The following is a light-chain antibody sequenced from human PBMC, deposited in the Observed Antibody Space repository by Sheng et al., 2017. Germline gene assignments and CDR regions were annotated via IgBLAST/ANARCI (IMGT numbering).Light chain of an antibody. CDR3: QKYNTAPWT. Sequence: DIQMTQSPSSLSASVGDRVTITCRASQDIGNFLSWYQQSPGKVPKLLIYTASTLQSGVPSRFSGSGSGTHFTLTISSLQPEDVATYYCQKYNTAPWTFGQGPRLRSN. V-gene: IGKV1-27*01. CDR2: TAS. J-gene: IGKJ1*01. CDR1: QDIGNF.